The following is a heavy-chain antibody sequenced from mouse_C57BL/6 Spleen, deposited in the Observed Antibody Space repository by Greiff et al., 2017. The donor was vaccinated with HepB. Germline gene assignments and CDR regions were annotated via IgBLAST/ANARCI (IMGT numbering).Heavy chain of an antibody. CDR1: GYTFTSYW. V-gene: IGHV1-59*01. D-gene: IGHD1-1*01. CDR3: ARSGLYGSSSYYFDY. Sequence: VQLQQPGAELVRPGTSVKLSCKASGYTFTSYWMHWVKQRPGQGLEWIGVIDPSDSYTNYNQKFKGKATLTVDTSSSTAYMQLSSLTSEDSAVYYCARSGLYGSSSYYFDYWGQGTTLTVSS. J-gene: IGHJ2*01. CDR2: IDPSDSYT.